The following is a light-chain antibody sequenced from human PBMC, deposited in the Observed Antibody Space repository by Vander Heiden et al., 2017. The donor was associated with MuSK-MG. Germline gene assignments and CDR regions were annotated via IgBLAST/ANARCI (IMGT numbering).Light chain of an antibody. CDR2: GAS. J-gene: IGKJ4*01. Sequence: DIQMTQSPSSVSASVGDRVTITCRASQSIRSYLAWYQQKPGKAPNLLIYGASSLQSGVPSRFSGSGSGTDFTLTISSLQPEDFAAYYCQQANSFPLTFGGGTKVEIK. CDR1: QSIRSY. V-gene: IGKV1-12*01. CDR3: QQANSFPLT.